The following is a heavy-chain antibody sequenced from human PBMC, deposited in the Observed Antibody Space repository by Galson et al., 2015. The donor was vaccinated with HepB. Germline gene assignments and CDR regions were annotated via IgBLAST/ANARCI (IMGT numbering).Heavy chain of an antibody. J-gene: IGHJ3*02. CDR3: ARVRDYSTDAFDI. D-gene: IGHD4-11*01. CDR2: INSDGSTT. V-gene: IGHV3-74*01. CDR1: GFTFSSYW. Sequence: SLRLSCAASGFTFSSYWMHWVRQAPGKGLVWVSRINSDGSTTNYADSVKGRFTISRDNAKNTLYLQMNSLRAEDTAVYYCARVRDYSTDAFDIWGQGTMVTVSS.